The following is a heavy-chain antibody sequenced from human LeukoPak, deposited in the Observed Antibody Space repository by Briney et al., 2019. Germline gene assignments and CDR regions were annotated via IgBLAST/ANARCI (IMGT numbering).Heavy chain of an antibody. V-gene: IGHV3-53*01. Sequence: GGSLRLSCAASGFTVSSNYMSWVRQAPGKGLEWVSVIYSGGSTYYADSVKGRFTISRDNSKNTLYLQMNSLRAEDTAVYYCARLADYGNYGPREYLDFWGQGTLVTVSS. CDR2: IYSGGST. D-gene: IGHD4-11*01. J-gene: IGHJ4*02. CDR3: ARLADYGNYGPREYLDF. CDR1: GFTVSSNY.